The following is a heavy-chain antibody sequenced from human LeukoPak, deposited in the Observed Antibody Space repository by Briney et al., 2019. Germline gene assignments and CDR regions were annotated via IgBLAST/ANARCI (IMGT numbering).Heavy chain of an antibody. CDR1: GDSISSNSYY. Sequence: PSETLSLTCTVSGDSISSNSYYWGWIRQPPGKGLEWTGTFYYSGSTYNNPSLKSRVTISVDTSKNQFSLNLSSVTAADTAVYYCASWAGDHFDYWGQGTLVTVSS. CDR2: FYYSGST. V-gene: IGHV4-39*01. D-gene: IGHD7-27*01. J-gene: IGHJ4*02. CDR3: ASWAGDHFDY.